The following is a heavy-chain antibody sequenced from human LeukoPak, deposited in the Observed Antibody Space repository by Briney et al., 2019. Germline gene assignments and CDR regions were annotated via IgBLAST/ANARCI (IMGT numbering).Heavy chain of an antibody. D-gene: IGHD5-12*01. V-gene: IGHV4-61*02. J-gene: IGHJ3*02. CDR2: IYSSGRT. CDR1: GGSINSGTYY. CDR3: SIYLLHRGYAFDI. Sequence: SETPSLTCTVSGGSINSGTYYCGWIRQPAGKGLEWIGRIYSSGRTNYNPSLKSRVTTSVDMSKNHFSLKLSSVSGADTAVYYFSIYLLHRGYAFDIWGQGTMVTVSS.